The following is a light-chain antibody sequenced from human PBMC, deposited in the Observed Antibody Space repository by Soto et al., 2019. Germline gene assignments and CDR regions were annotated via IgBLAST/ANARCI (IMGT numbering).Light chain of an antibody. CDR1: QNVSSN. Sequence: TQSPATLSVSPGERATLSCRASQNVSSNLAWYQQKPGQAPRLLIYGASTRATGIPDRFSGSGSGTDFTLTISSLEPEDFAVYYCQQRSNWPVTFGQGTRLEIK. CDR2: GAS. V-gene: IGKV3-11*01. J-gene: IGKJ5*01. CDR3: QQRSNWPVT.